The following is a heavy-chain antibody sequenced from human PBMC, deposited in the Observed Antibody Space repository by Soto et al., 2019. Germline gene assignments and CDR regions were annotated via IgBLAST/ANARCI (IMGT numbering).Heavy chain of an antibody. Sequence: GESLKISCKGSGYSFSSHWIGWVRQMPGKGLEWMGIIYPGDSDTRYSPSFQGQIIISADTSISTAYLQWSSLKASDTAMYYCVRRGHGSGSYHPFDYWGQGALVTVSS. J-gene: IGHJ4*02. V-gene: IGHV5-51*01. CDR3: VRRGHGSGSYHPFDY. CDR1: GYSFSSHW. CDR2: IYPGDSDT. D-gene: IGHD3-10*01.